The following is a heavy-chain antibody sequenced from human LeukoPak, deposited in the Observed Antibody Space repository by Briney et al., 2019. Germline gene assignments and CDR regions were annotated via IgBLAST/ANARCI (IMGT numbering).Heavy chain of an antibody. Sequence: ASVKVSCKASGYTFTGYYLHWVRPAPGQGLQWMGWINPNSGGTKYVQKFQGRVTMTRDTSISTAYMEVSRLISDDTAVYYCARGDDPDPAMALDLWGRGTLVTVSS. CDR2: INPNSGGT. V-gene: IGHV1-2*02. CDR3: ARGDDPDPAMALDL. J-gene: IGHJ2*01. D-gene: IGHD5-18*01. CDR1: GYTFTGYY.